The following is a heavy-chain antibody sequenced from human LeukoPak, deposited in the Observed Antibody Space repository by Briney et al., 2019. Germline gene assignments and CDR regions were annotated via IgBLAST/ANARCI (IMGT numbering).Heavy chain of an antibody. CDR2: FDPEDGET. D-gene: IGHD3-10*01. V-gene: IGHV1-24*01. J-gene: IGHJ4*02. CDR1: GYTLTELS. CDR3: ATLQYYYGSGSFFPPDY. Sequence: ASVKVSCKVSGYTLTELSMHWVRQAPGKGLEWMGGFDPEDGETIYAQKSQGRVTMTEDTSTDTAYMELSSLRSEDTAVYYCATLQYYYGSGSFFPPDYWGQGTLVTVSS.